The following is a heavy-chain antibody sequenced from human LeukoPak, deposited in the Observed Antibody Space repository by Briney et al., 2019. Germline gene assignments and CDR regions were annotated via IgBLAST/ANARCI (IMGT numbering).Heavy chain of an antibody. V-gene: IGHV4-61*05. CDR3: ARVTGYMIEDYFDY. CDR1: GDSISSSNCF. J-gene: IGHJ4*02. D-gene: IGHD3-22*01. Sequence: SETLSLTCTVSGDSISSSNCFWGRIRQPPGRGLEWNGYIYYSGSTYYNPSLKSRVTISVDTSKNQFSQKLSSVTAADTAVYYCARVTGYMIEDYFDYWGQGTLVTVSS. CDR2: IYYSGST.